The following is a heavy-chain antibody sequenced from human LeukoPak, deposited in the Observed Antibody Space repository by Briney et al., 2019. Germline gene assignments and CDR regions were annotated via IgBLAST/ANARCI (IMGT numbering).Heavy chain of an antibody. Sequence: PGGSLRLSCAASGFTFSSYSMNWVRQAPGKGLEWVSSISSSSSYICYADSVKGRFTVSRDNAKNSLYLQMNSLRAEDTAVYYCARDHIAAAGLPLDYWGQGTLVTVSS. J-gene: IGHJ4*02. V-gene: IGHV3-21*01. CDR1: GFTFSSYS. D-gene: IGHD6-13*01. CDR3: ARDHIAAAGLPLDY. CDR2: ISSSSSYI.